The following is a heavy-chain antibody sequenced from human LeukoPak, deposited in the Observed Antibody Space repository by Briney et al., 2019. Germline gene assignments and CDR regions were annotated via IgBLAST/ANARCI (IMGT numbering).Heavy chain of an antibody. CDR3: AKVGYCSSTSCFYPYYYEYMDV. CDR2: ISWNSGSK. V-gene: IGHV3-9*01. Sequence: GRSLRLSCAVSGFTFDDYSMHWVRQAPGKGLEWVSGISWNSGSKGYADSAKRRFTISRDNAKHSLYLQMNRLRAEDTALYYCAKVGYCSSTSCFYPYYYEYMDVWGKGTTVTISS. J-gene: IGHJ6*03. D-gene: IGHD2-2*01. CDR1: GFTFDDYS.